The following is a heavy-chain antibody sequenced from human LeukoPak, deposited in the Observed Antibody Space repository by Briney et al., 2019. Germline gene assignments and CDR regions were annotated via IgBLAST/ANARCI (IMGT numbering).Heavy chain of an antibody. CDR3: ARVVVKYSTSFDP. D-gene: IGHD2-2*01. V-gene: IGHV4-59*01. J-gene: IGHJ5*02. CDR2: IYYSGRA. CDR1: GGSISSDF. Sequence: SGTLSLTCTVSGGSISSDFWSWIRQPPGKGLEWIGDIYYSGRANYNPSLKSRVTMSKDTSKNQVSLKLTSVTAADTAVYYCARVVVKYSTSFDPWGQGTLVTVSS.